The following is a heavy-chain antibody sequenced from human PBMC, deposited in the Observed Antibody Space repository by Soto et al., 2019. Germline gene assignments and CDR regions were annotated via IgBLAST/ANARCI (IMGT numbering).Heavy chain of an antibody. CDR1: GGSIISGGYS. CDR2: IYHSGST. J-gene: IGHJ5*02. CDR3: ARAQGVVVVPAAIRVWFDP. V-gene: IGHV4-30-2*01. D-gene: IGHD2-2*02. Sequence: QLQLQESGSGLVKPSQTLSLTCAVSGGSIISGGYSWSWIRQPPGKGLEWIGYIYHSGSTYYNPSLKSRVTISVDRSKNQFSLKLSSVTAADTAVYYCARAQGVVVVPAAIRVWFDPWGQGTLVTVSS.